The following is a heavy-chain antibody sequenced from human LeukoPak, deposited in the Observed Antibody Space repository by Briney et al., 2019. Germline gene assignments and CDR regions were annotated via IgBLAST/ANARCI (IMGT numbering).Heavy chain of an antibody. CDR2: ISAYNGNT. CDR3: ARDSGTVTPRENWFDP. V-gene: IGHV1-18*01. CDR1: GYTFTSYG. Sequence: ASVKVSCKASGYTFTSYGISWVRQAPGQGLEWMGWISAYNGNTNYAQKLQGRVTMTTDTSTSTAYMELRSLRSDDTAVYYCARDSGTVTPRENWFDPWGQGTLVTVSP. D-gene: IGHD4-17*01. J-gene: IGHJ5*02.